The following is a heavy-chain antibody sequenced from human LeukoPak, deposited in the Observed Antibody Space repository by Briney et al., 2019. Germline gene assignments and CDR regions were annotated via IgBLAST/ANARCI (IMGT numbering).Heavy chain of an antibody. CDR3: ARVAHASLFDI. V-gene: IGHV4-59*01. CDR2: IYYSGST. Sequence: SETLSLTCTVSGGSISSYYWSWIRQPPGKGLEWIGYIYYSGSTNYNPSLKSRVTISVDTSKNQLSLKLSSVTAADTAVYYCARVAHASLFDIWGQGTMVTVSS. D-gene: IGHD1-26*01. J-gene: IGHJ3*02. CDR1: GGSISSYY.